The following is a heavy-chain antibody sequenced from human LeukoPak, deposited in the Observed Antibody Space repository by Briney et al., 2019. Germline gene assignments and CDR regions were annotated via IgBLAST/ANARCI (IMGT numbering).Heavy chain of an antibody. V-gene: IGHV4-34*01. D-gene: IGHD2-2*01. CDR1: GGSFSGYY. CDR2: INHSGST. J-gene: IGHJ4*02. Sequence: SETLSLTCAVYGGSFSGYYWSWIRQPPGKGLEWIGEINHSGSTNYNPSLKSRVTISADTSKNQFSLKLSSVTAADTAVYYCARGWGSTSCSDYWGQGTLVTVPS. CDR3: ARGWGSTSCSDY.